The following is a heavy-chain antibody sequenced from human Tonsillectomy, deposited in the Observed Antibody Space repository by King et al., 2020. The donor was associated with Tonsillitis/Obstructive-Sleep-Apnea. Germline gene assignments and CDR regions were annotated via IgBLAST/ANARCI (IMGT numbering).Heavy chain of an antibody. CDR2: IDRSGSI. Sequence: VQLVESGGDLVQSGGSLRLSCVASGLTVRNNYMGWVRQVPGKGLEWVSVIDRSGSIKYVDSVAGRFTAPRDTSKNTLYLQMNSLRPEDTAMYYCATSSVNWGSDALDIWGQGTMVTVSS. CDR1: GLTVRNNY. J-gene: IGHJ3*02. CDR3: ATSSVNWGSDALDI. D-gene: IGHD7-27*01. V-gene: IGHV3-53*04.